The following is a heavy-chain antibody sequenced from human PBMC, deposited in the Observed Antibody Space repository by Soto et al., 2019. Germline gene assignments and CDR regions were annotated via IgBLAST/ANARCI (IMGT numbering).Heavy chain of an antibody. Sequence: PGGSLRLSCAASGFTFSSYAMHWVRQAPGKGLEWVAVISYDGSNKYYADSVKGRFTISRDNSKNTLYLQMNSLRAEDTAVYYCASGEDQSPSALHPDNYYFDYWGQGTLVTVSS. V-gene: IGHV3-30-3*01. CDR1: GFTFSSYA. D-gene: IGHD1-1*01. J-gene: IGHJ4*02. CDR2: ISYDGSNK. CDR3: ASGEDQSPSALHPDNYYFDY.